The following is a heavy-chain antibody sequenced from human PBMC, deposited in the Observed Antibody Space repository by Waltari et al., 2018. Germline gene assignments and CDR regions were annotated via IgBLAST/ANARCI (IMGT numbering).Heavy chain of an antibody. CDR3: ARDRVGATDSDAFDI. J-gene: IGHJ3*02. Sequence: QVQLVQSGAEVKKPGSSVKVSCKASGGTFSSYAISWVRQAPGQGLEWMGGIIPILGIANYAQKFQGRVTTTADESTSTAYMELSSLRSEDTAVYYCARDRVGATDSDAFDIWGQGTMVTVSS. CDR1: GGTFSSYA. CDR2: IIPILGIA. D-gene: IGHD1-26*01. V-gene: IGHV1-69*04.